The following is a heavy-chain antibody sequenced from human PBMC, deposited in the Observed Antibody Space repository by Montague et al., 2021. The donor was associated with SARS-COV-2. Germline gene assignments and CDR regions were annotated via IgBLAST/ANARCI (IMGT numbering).Heavy chain of an antibody. J-gene: IGHJ5*02. Sequence: SETLSLTCTVSGGSISSYYWSWIRQPAGKGLEWIGRFYTTGSTNYNPSLKSRVTISVDTSKNQFSLKLSSVTAADTAVYYCARGVALSEGNWFDPWGQGTLVTVSS. CDR2: FYTTGST. CDR1: GGSISSYY. V-gene: IGHV4-4*07. D-gene: IGHD6-13*01. CDR3: ARGVALSEGNWFDP.